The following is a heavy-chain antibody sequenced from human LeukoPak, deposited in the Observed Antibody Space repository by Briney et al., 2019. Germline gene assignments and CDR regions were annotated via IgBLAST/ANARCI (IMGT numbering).Heavy chain of an antibody. V-gene: IGHV3-23*01. Sequence: GRSLRLSCAASGFTFSSYGMHWVRQAPGKGLEWVSSISGSGGTTYYAASVKGRFTISRDNSKNTVSLQMNRLRVDDTALYYCAKSKVVPAYRSGYYYGMDVWGQGTTVTVSS. CDR3: AKSKVVPAYRSGYYYGMDV. CDR1: GFTFSSYG. D-gene: IGHD2-2*01. CDR2: ISGSGGTT. J-gene: IGHJ6*02.